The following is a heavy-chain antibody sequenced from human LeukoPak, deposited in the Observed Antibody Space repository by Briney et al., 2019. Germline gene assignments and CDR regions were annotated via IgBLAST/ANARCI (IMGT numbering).Heavy chain of an antibody. CDR3: ARDHYCSGGSCYPY. Sequence: GSLRLSRAAPGFTFSDYYMGWIRQAPGEGRGWVSYNSSRGGSIYYVDSVKGRFSIYRDNAKISLYLQMNSVRAEDTAVYDCARDHYCSGGSCYPYWGQGTLVTVSS. J-gene: IGHJ4*02. CDR1: GFTFSDYY. V-gene: IGHV3-11*04. CDR2: NSSRGGSI. D-gene: IGHD2-15*01.